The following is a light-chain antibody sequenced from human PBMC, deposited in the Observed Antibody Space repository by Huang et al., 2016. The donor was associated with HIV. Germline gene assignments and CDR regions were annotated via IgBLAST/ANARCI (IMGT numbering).Light chain of an antibody. CDR2: DAS. CDR3: QQYDVFPFT. V-gene: IGKV1-33*01. CDR1: RDITNY. Sequence: DIQMTQSPSSLSASIGDRVDITCQASRDITNYLNWYQQKPGKAPNRLIYDASNLAAGVPARFSGSGSGTDFTFTITNLQPEDIATYFCQQYDVFPFTFGPGTKVDI. J-gene: IGKJ3*01.